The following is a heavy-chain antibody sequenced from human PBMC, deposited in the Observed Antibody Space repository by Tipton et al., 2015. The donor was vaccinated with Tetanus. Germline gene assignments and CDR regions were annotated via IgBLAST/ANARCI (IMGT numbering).Heavy chain of an antibody. CDR1: GGSISSYY. Sequence: TLSLTCIVSGGSISSYYWSWIRQPAGKGLEWIGRIYTSGSTNYNPSLKSRVPMSVDTSKNQFSLKLSSLTAADTAVYYCAREDYYGSGSSYNWFDPWGQGTLVTVSS. D-gene: IGHD3-10*01. V-gene: IGHV4-4*07. CDR3: AREDYYGSGSSYNWFDP. CDR2: IYTSGST. J-gene: IGHJ5*02.